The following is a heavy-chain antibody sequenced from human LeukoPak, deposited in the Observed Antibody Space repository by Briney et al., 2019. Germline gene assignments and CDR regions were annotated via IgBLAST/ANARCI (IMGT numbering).Heavy chain of an antibody. V-gene: IGHV1-2*02. CDR2: INPNSGGT. J-gene: IGHJ4*02. CDR1: GYTFTGYY. D-gene: IGHD4-17*01. CDR3: ARATTVTTPADY. Sequence: EASVKVSCKASGYTFTGYYMHRVRQAPGQGLECMGWINPNSGGTNYAPKFQGRVTMTRDTSISTAYMELSRLRSDDTAVYYCARATTVTTPADYWGQGTLVTVSS.